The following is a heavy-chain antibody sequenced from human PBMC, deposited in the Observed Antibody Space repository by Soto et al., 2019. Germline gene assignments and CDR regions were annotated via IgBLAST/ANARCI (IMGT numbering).Heavy chain of an antibody. D-gene: IGHD4-17*01. V-gene: IGHV3-15*07. CDR2: IKSKTDGGTT. CDR3: TTVADYGDYDFFHYYYGMDV. Sequence: GGSLRLSCAASGFTFSNAWMNWVRQAPGKGLEWVGRIKSKTDGGTTDYAAPVKGRFTISRDDSKNTLYLQMNSLKTEETAVYYCTTVADYGDYDFFHYYYGMDVWGQGTTVTVSS. CDR1: GFTFSNAW. J-gene: IGHJ6*02.